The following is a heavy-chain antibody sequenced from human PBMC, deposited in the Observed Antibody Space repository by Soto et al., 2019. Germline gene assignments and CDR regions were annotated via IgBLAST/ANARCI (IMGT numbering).Heavy chain of an antibody. D-gene: IGHD2-15*01. J-gene: IGHJ5*02. CDR1: GVSISSGGYY. V-gene: IGHV4-31*03. Sequence: SETLSLTCTVSGVSISSGGYYWSWIRQHPGKGLEWIGYIYYSGSTYYNPSLKSRVTISVDTSKNQFSLKLSSVTAADTAVYYCAREAEGYCSGGSCYVSWFDPWGQGTLVTVSS. CDR3: AREAEGYCSGGSCYVSWFDP. CDR2: IYYSGST.